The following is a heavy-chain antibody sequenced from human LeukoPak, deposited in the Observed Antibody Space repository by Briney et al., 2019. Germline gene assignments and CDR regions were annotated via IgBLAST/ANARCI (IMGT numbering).Heavy chain of an antibody. CDR3: ARGRSESYSDDY. V-gene: IGHV4-61*01. CDR1: GGSVSSRSYY. Sequence: PSETLSLTCSVSGGSVSSRSYYWSWIRQPPGKGLEWIGYIYYSGSTSYNPSLKSRVTISVDTSKNQFSLKVRSVTAADTAVYYCARGRSESYSDDYWGQGTLVTVSS. CDR2: IYYSGST. J-gene: IGHJ4*02. D-gene: IGHD1-26*01.